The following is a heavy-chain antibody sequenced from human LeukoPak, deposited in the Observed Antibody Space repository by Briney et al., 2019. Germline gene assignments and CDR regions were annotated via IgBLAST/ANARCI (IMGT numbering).Heavy chain of an antibody. CDR1: GYTFTSYD. CDR2: MNPNSGNT. D-gene: IGHD6-13*01. J-gene: IGHJ5*02. CDR3: AGSESSPRSRARKGIARWFDP. Sequence: SSVKVSCKASGYTFTSYDINWVRQATGQGLEWMGWMNPNSGNTGYAQKFQGRVTITRNTSISTAYMELSSLRSVDTAVYYCAGSESSPRSRARKGIARWFDPWGQGTLVTVSS. V-gene: IGHV1-8*03.